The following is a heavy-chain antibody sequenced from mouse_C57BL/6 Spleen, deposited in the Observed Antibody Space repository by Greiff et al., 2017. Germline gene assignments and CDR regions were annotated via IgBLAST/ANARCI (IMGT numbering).Heavy chain of an antibody. Sequence: QVQLKQPGAELVRPGSSVKLSCKASGYTFTSYWMHWVKQRPIQGLEWIGNIDPSDSETHYNQKFKDKATLTVDKSSSTAYMQLSSLTSEDSAVYYCARESSSYVGGYFDVWGTGTTVTVSS. CDR2: IDPSDSET. CDR3: ARESSSYVGGYFDV. CDR1: GYTFTSYW. V-gene: IGHV1-52*01. D-gene: IGHD1-1*01. J-gene: IGHJ1*03.